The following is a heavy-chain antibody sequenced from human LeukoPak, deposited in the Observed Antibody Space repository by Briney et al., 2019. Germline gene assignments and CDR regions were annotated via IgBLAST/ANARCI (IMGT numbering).Heavy chain of an antibody. CDR3: ARESLVTTKIRTSYYYYYMDV. Sequence: PSETLSLTCTVSGGSISSYYWSWIRQPPGKGLEWIGYIYYSGSTNYNPSLKSRVTMSVDTSKNQFSLKLSSVTAADTAVYYCARESLVTTKIRTSYYYYYMDVWGKGTTVTVSS. D-gene: IGHD4-17*01. CDR1: GGSISSYY. V-gene: IGHV4-59*01. J-gene: IGHJ6*03. CDR2: IYYSGST.